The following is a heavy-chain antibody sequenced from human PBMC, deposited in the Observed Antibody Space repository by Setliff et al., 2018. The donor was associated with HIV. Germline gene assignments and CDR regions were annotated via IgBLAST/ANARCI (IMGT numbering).Heavy chain of an antibody. CDR1: GYSFTDYW. D-gene: IGHD6-13*01. V-gene: IGHV5-51*01. CDR2: IYPGDSET. J-gene: IGHJ6*02. CDR3: ARLSSRSPYSSSGLTPQRNQVYYYYRMDV. Sequence: PGESLKISCRASGYSFTDYWIGWVRQMPGKGLECMGIIYPGDSETKYSPSFQGQVTISVEKSFNTAYRQWSSLRASDTTMYYCARLSSRSPYSSSGLTPQRNQVYYYYRMDVWGQGTTVTVSS.